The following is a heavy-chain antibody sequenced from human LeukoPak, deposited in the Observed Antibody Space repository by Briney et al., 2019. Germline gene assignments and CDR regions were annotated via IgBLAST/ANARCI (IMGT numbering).Heavy chain of an antibody. CDR1: GFTFSSYG. D-gene: IGHD6-19*01. J-gene: IGHJ1*01. CDR3: GRVAVAGTGSVQH. CDR2: IRYDGSNK. Sequence: GGSLRLSCAASGFTFSSYGMHWVRQAPGKGLEWVAFIRYDGSNKYYADSVKGRFTISRDNSKNTLYLQMNSLRAEDTAVYYCGRVAVAGTGSVQHWGQGTLLTVSS. V-gene: IGHV3-30*02.